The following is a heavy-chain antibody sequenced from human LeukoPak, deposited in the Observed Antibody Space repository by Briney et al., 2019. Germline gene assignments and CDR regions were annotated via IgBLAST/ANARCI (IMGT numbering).Heavy chain of an antibody. J-gene: IGHJ4*02. CDR1: GFTFSDYY. D-gene: IGHD6-6*01. CDR2: IKEDGSEK. Sequence: GGSLRLSCAASGFTFSDYYMSWIRQAPGKGLEWVANIKEDGSEKYYVDSEKGRFTISRDNAKNPLYLQTNSLRAEDTAVYYCARGEHSSFDYWGQGTLVTVSS. V-gene: IGHV3-7*01. CDR3: ARGEHSSFDY.